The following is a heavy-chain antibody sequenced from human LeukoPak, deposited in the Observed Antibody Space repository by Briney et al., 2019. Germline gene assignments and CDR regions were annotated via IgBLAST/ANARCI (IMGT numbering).Heavy chain of an antibody. CDR1: GGSISSYY. CDR2: IYYSGST. D-gene: IGHD1-26*01. J-gene: IGHJ4*02. Sequence: SETLSLTSTVSGGSISSYYWSWTRQPPGKGLEWIGYIYYSGSTNYNPSLKSRVTISVDTSKNQFSLKLSSVTAADTAVYYCARDSLGGSYFDSWGQGTLVTVSS. CDR3: ARDSLGGSYFDS. V-gene: IGHV4-59*01.